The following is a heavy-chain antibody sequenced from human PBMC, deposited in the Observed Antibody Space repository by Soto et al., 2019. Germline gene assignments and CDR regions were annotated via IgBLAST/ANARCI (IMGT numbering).Heavy chain of an antibody. CDR1: GFTVSSNY. V-gene: IGHV3-53*01. D-gene: IGHD6-13*01. CDR3: ARVGLSWSGYSSSWYVGWFDP. CDR2: IYSGGST. J-gene: IGHJ5*02. Sequence: GGSLRLSCAASGFTVSSNYMSWVRQAPRKGLEWVSVIYSGGSTYYADSVKGRFTISRDNSKNTLYLQMNSLRAEDTAVYYCARVGLSWSGYSSSWYVGWFDPWGQGTLVTVSS.